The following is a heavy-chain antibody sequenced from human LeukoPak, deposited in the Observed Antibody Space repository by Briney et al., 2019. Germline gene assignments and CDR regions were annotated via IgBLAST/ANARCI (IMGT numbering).Heavy chain of an antibody. D-gene: IGHD2-15*01. J-gene: IGHJ4*02. CDR3: NVVVAATVLDY. CDR1: GGTFSSYA. CDR2: IIPIFGTA. Sequence: ASVKVSCKASGGTFSSYAISWVQQAPGQGLEWMGGIIPIFGTANYAQKFQGRVTITADESTSTAYMELSSLRSEDTAVYYCNVVVAATVLDYWGQGTLVTVSS. V-gene: IGHV1-69*01.